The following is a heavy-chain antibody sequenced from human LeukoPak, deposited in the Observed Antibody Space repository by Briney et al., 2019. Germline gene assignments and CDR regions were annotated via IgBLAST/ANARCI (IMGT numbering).Heavy chain of an antibody. D-gene: IGHD6-19*01. CDR1: GFTFSSYS. CDR2: ISSSSTII. Sequence: GGSLRLSCAASGFTFSSYSINWVRQAQGKGLEWVSYISSSSTIIYYADSVKGRFTISRDNAKNSLYLQMNSLRAEDTAVYYCVRDRWYSSGAFDYWGQGTMVTVSS. V-gene: IGHV3-48*01. CDR3: VRDRWYSSGAFDY. J-gene: IGHJ4*02.